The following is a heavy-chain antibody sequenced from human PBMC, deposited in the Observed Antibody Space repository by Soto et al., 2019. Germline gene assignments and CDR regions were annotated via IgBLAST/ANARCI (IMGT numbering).Heavy chain of an antibody. CDR1: GFTFSNYT. V-gene: IGHV3-48*01. CDR2: ISSSSSTI. J-gene: IGHJ4*02. D-gene: IGHD5-12*01. Sequence: EVQLVESGGGLVQPGGSLRLSCAASGFTFSNYTMNWVRQAPGKGLEWVSYISSSSSTIYYADSVKGRFTISRDNAKNSLYLQMNSLRAEDTAVYYCAKEAGAYGGYNDDWGRGTLVTVSS. CDR3: AKEAGAYGGYNDD.